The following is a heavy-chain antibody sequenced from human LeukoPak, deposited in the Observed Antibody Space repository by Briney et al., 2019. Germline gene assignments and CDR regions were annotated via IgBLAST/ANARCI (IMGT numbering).Heavy chain of an antibody. Sequence: GESLKNSCKGSGYSFTTYWIGWVRQMPGKGLEWKGIIYPGDYDTRYSPSVQGQVTISADKSIGTAYLQWSSLKASDTAIYYCARSYDYYYYMDVWGKGTTVTVSS. J-gene: IGHJ6*03. V-gene: IGHV5-51*01. CDR3: ARSYDYYYYMDV. CDR2: IYPGDYDT. CDR1: GYSFTTYW.